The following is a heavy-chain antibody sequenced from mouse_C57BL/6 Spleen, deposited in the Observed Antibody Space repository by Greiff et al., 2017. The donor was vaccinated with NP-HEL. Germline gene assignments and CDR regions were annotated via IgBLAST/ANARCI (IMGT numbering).Heavy chain of an antibody. CDR3: TTGGLRLFAY. Sequence: EVQLQQSGAELVRPGASVTLSCTASGFNIIYDYMHWVKQRPEQGLEWIGWIDPENGDTESASKFQGKATITADTSSNTAYLQLSSLTSEDTAVYYCTTGGLRLFAYWGQGTLVTVSA. CDR2: IDPENGDT. CDR1: GFNIIYDY. V-gene: IGHV14-4*01. D-gene: IGHD2-4*01. J-gene: IGHJ3*01.